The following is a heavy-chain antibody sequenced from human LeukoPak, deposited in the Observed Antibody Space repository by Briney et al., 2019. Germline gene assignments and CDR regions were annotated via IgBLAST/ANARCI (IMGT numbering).Heavy chain of an antibody. V-gene: IGHV4-59*12. CDR3: ARGVVATIVDWFDP. D-gene: IGHD5-12*01. Sequence: ASETLSLTCTVSGGSISSYYWSWIRQPPGKGLEWIGYIYYSGSTNYNPSLKSRVTISVDTSKNQFSLKLSSVTAADTALYYCARGVVATIVDWFDPWGQGTLVTVSS. J-gene: IGHJ5*02. CDR2: IYYSGST. CDR1: GGSISSYY.